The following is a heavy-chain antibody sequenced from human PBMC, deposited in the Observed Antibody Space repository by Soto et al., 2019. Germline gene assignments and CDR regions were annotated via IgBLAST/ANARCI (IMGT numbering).Heavy chain of an antibody. CDR3: ARTGDYYGSGSYSQDYYYYYGMDV. J-gene: IGHJ6*02. CDR1: GGTFSSYA. CDR2: MIPIFGTA. V-gene: IGHV1-69*13. Sequence: SVEVSCKASGGTFSSYAISWVRQAPGQGLEWMGGMIPIFGTANYAQKFQGRVTITADESTSTAYMELSSLRSEDTAVYYCARTGDYYGSGSYSQDYYYYYGMDVWGQGTTVTGSS. D-gene: IGHD3-10*01.